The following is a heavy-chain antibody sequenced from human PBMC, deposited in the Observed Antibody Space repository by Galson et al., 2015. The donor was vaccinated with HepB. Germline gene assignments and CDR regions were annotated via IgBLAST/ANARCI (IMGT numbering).Heavy chain of an antibody. Sequence: SETLSLTCTVSGGSISSYYWSWIRQPAGKGLEWIGRIYTTGSTSYSPSLKSRVTMSVDTSKNQFSLKLISVTAADTSVYYCARGGGMRFGELFDYWGQGTLVTVSS. CDR3: ARGGGMRFGELFDY. D-gene: IGHD3-10*01. V-gene: IGHV4-4*07. CDR1: GGSISSYY. J-gene: IGHJ4*02. CDR2: IYTTGST.